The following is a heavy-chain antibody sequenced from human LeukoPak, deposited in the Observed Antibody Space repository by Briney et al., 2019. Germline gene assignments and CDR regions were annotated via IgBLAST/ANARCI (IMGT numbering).Heavy chain of an antibody. D-gene: IGHD6-19*01. V-gene: IGHV4-34*01. CDR1: GGSFSGYY. Sequence: SETLSLTCAVYGGSFSGYYWSWIRQPPGKGLEWIGEINHGGSTNYNPSLKSRVTISVDTSKNQFSLKLSSVTAADTAVYYCARGSRAVAIDYWGQGTLVTVSS. CDR3: ARGSRAVAIDY. J-gene: IGHJ4*02. CDR2: INHGGST.